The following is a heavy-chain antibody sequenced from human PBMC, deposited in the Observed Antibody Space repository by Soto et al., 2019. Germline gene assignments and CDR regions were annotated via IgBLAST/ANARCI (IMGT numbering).Heavy chain of an antibody. CDR3: ARGSRYCTNGVCYSYFDY. J-gene: IGHJ4*02. Sequence: PSETLSLTCAVYGGSFSGYYWSWIRQPPGKGLEWIGEINHSGSTNYNPSLKSRVTISVDTSKNQFSLKLSSVTAADTAVYYCARGSRYCTNGVCYSYFDYWGQGTLVTVSS. V-gene: IGHV4-34*01. D-gene: IGHD2-8*01. CDR1: GGSFSGYY. CDR2: INHSGST.